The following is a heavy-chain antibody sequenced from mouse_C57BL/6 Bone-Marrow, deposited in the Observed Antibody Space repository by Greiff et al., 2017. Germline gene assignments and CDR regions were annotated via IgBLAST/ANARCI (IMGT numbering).Heavy chain of an antibody. CDR3: TTLDVYDAMDY. CDR1: GFNIKDDY. CDR2: IDPENGDT. Sequence: VQLKESGAELVRPGASVKLSCTASGFNIKDDYMHWVKQRPEQGLAWIGWIDPENGDTASASKFQGKATITADTSSNTAYLQLSSLTSEDTAVYYCTTLDVYDAMDYWGQGTSVTVSS. J-gene: IGHJ4*01. V-gene: IGHV14-4*01.